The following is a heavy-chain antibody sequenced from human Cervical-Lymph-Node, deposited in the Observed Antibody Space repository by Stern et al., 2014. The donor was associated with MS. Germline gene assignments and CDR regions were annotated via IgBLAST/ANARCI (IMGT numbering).Heavy chain of an antibody. CDR2: IIPVLSTI. CDR1: GGTSNSHG. V-gene: IGHV1-69*01. J-gene: IGHJ5*02. Sequence: VQLEESGAEVKKPGSSVKVSCKASGGTSNSHGISWVRQAPGQGLEWMGGIIPVLSTIDYAQKFQGRVTITADESTSTTYMELSSLRSEDTAVYYWARRGSARRGSGWLDPWGQGTLVTVSS. D-gene: IGHD3-10*01. CDR3: ARRGSARRGSGWLDP.